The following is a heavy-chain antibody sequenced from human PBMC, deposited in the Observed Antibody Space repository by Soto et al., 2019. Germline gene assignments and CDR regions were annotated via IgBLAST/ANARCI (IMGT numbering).Heavy chain of an antibody. CDR2: ISGSGGST. J-gene: IGHJ5*02. V-gene: IGHV3-23*01. CDR3: AKDRSVDTRDWFDP. Sequence: GSLRLSCSASAFPFGNYAMAWVRQAPGKGLEWVSGISGSGGSTYYADSVKGRFTISRDNSKNTLYLQMNSLRADDTAVYYCAKDRSVDTRDWFDPWGQGTLVTVSS. D-gene: IGHD5-18*01. CDR1: AFPFGNYA.